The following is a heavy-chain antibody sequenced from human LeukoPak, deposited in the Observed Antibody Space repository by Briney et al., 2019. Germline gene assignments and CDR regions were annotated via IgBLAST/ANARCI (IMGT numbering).Heavy chain of an antibody. CDR3: ARDVGEYCSSVSCYASDY. V-gene: IGHV1-2*02. CDR2: INPSSGGT. Sequence: ASVKVSCKASGYNFIGYYMYWVRQAPGQGLEWMGWINPSSGGTNYAQKFQGRVTMTRDTSISTAYMELSRLRSDDTAVYYCARDVGEYCSSVSCYASDYWGQGTLVTVSS. D-gene: IGHD2-2*01. J-gene: IGHJ4*02. CDR1: GYNFIGYY.